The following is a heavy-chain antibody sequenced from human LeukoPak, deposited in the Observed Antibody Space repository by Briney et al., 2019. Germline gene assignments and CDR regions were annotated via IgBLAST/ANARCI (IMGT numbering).Heavy chain of an antibody. CDR3: ARDQYDTWSRRGNFDS. V-gene: IGHV3-7*03. CDR1: GFTFGKYW. CDR2: IKLDGSEK. Sequence: PGGSLRLSCVASGFTFGKYWMSWVRQAPGKGLEWVANIKLDGSEKNYVVSVKGRFTISRDNTKNSLYLQMNSLRAEDTAVFYCARDQYDTWSRRGNFDSWGQGTLVIVSS. J-gene: IGHJ4*02. D-gene: IGHD3-3*01.